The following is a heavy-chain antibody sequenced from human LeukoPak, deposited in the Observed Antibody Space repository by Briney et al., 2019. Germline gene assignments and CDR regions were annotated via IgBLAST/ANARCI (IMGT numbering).Heavy chain of an antibody. CDR3: ARPGPYCSGGSCYSDV. CDR1: GGSFSGYY. V-gene: IGHV4-34*01. Sequence: SETLSLTCAVYGGSFSGYYWSWIRQPPGKGLEWIGEINHSGSTNYNPSLKSRVTISVDTSKNQSSLKLSSVTAADAAVYYCARPGPYCSGGSCYSDVWGKGTTVTISS. J-gene: IGHJ6*04. D-gene: IGHD2-15*01. CDR2: INHSGST.